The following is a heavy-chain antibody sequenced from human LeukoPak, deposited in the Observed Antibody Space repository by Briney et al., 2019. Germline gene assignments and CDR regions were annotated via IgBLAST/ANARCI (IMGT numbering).Heavy chain of an antibody. D-gene: IGHD4-11*01. Sequence: SQTLSLTCTVSGGSISSGGYYWSWIRQHPGKGLEWIGYIYYSGSTYYNPSLKSRVTISVDTSKNQFSLKLSSVTAADTAVYYCARGKWTTVTTTNWFDPWGQGTLATVSS. V-gene: IGHV4-31*03. J-gene: IGHJ5*02. CDR1: GGSISSGGYY. CDR2: IYYSGST. CDR3: ARGKWTTVTTTNWFDP.